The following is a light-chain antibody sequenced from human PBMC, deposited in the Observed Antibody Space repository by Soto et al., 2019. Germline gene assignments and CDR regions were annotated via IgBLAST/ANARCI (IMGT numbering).Light chain of an antibody. CDR1: SSNIGAGYD. V-gene: IGLV1-44*01. CDR2: SND. CDR3: ASWDDSLNGHV. Sequence: QSVLTQPPSVSGAPGQRVTISCTGSSSNIGAGYDVNWYQQLPGTAPKLLIYSNDQRPSGVPDRFSASKSGTSASLAISGLQSEDEADYYCASWDDSLNGHVFGTGTKVTVL. J-gene: IGLJ1*01.